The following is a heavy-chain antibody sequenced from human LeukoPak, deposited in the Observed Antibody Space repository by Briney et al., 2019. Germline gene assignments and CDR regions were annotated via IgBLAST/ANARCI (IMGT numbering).Heavy chain of an antibody. CDR1: GNTFTGYY. CDR3: ARVMVPGHRWFDP. V-gene: IGHV1-2*02. J-gene: IGHJ5*02. D-gene: IGHD2-2*01. CDR2: INPNSGGT. Sequence: ASVKVSCKASGNTFTGYYMHWVRQAPGQGLEWMGWINPNSGGTNYAQKFQGRVTMSRDTSISTAYMELSRLRSDDTAVYYCARVMVPGHRWFDPWGQGTLVTVSS.